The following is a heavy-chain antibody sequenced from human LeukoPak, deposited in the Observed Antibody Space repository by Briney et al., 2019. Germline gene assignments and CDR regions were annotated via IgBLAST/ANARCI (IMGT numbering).Heavy chain of an antibody. CDR3: ARGGDGYKYYFDY. V-gene: IGHV4-59*12. D-gene: IGHD5-24*01. CDR1: GGSISSYY. Sequence: PSETLSLTCTVSGGSISSYYWSWIRQPPGKGLEWIGYIYYSGSTNYNPSLKSRVTISVDTSKNQFFLKLSSVTAADTAVYYCARGGDGYKYYFDYWGQGTLVTVSS. CDR2: IYYSGST. J-gene: IGHJ4*02.